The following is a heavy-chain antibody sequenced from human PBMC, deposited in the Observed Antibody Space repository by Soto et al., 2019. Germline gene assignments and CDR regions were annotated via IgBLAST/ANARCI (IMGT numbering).Heavy chain of an antibody. D-gene: IGHD2-15*01. CDR3: ARGGYCSGGSCYRGAFDI. CDR1: GFTFSDYG. CDR2: ISYDGSNK. J-gene: IGHJ3*02. V-gene: IGHV3-30*19. Sequence: SLSLSWAASGFTFSDYGRHWVRQAPGKGLEWVAVISYDGSNKYYADSVKGRFTISRDNSKNTLYLQMNSLRAEDTAVYYCARGGYCSGGSCYRGAFDIWGQGAMVTVSS.